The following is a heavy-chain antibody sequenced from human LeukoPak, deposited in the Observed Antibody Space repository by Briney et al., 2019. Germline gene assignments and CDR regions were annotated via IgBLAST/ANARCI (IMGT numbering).Heavy chain of an antibody. V-gene: IGHV4-61*02. J-gene: IGHJ6*03. CDR2: IFTSGST. D-gene: IGHD3-10*01. CDR3: ARGPSSMVRGVIIYYYYYYMDV. CDR1: DGSISDDSYY. Sequence: TSETLSLTCTVSDGSISDDSYYWNWIRQPAGKGLEWIGRIFTSGSTAYNPSLKSRVTISVDTSKNQFSLKLSSVTAADTAVYYCARGPSSMVRGVIIYYYYYYMDVWGKGTTVTISS.